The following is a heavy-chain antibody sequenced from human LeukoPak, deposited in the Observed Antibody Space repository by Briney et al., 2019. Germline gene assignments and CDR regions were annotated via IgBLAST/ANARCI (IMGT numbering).Heavy chain of an antibody. Sequence: GGSLRLSCAASGFTFSSYAMSWVRQAPGKGLEWVSAISGSGGSTYYADSVKGRFTISRDNSKNTLYLQMNSLRAEDTAVYYCAKDLERITIFGVVSNWFDPWVQGTLVTVSS. D-gene: IGHD3-3*01. J-gene: IGHJ5*02. CDR2: ISGSGGST. CDR3: AKDLERITIFGVVSNWFDP. V-gene: IGHV3-23*01. CDR1: GFTFSSYA.